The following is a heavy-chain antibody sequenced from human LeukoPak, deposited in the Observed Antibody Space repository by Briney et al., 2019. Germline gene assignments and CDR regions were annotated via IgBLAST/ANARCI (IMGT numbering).Heavy chain of an antibody. CDR3: ARGPNSNWSGLDF. J-gene: IGHJ4*02. CDR1: GFTFTIYA. CDR2: IWFDGSIE. Sequence: GTSLRLSCAASGFTFTIYAIHWVRQSPGKGLEWVAVIWFDGSIEYYADSVKGRFTVSRDNAKNTLYLQVNNLRAEDTAVYYCARGPNSNWSGLDFWGQGTLLTVSS. D-gene: IGHD6-6*01. V-gene: IGHV3-33*03.